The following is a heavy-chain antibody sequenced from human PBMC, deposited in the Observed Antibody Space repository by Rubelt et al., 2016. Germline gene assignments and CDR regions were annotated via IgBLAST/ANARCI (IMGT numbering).Heavy chain of an antibody. CDR2: INPNSGNK. Sequence: QVQLVQSGAEVKKPGASVKVSCKASGYTFTSYDINWVRQATGQGLEWMGWINPNSGNKSYAQKFRGIVTMTRNTLIVTAYMGLSSLRSEDTAVYYCARMVNDFWSGYHNWFDPWGQGTLVTVSS. J-gene: IGHJ5*02. CDR1: GYTFTSYD. V-gene: IGHV1-8*01. CDR3: ARMVNDFWSGYHNWFDP. D-gene: IGHD3-3*01.